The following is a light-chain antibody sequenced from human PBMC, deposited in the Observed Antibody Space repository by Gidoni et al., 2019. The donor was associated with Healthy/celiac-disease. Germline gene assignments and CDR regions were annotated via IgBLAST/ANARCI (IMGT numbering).Light chain of an antibody. CDR1: QSIRSW. J-gene: IGKJ2*01. CDR2: KAS. CDR3: QQYNSYSPVT. Sequence: DIQIPQSPSTLSASVGDRVTITCRASQSIRSWLALYKQKPGKAPKLLIYKASSLESGVPSRFSGSGAGTEFTLTISSLQPDDFATYYCQQYNSYSPVTFGQGTKLEIK. V-gene: IGKV1-5*03.